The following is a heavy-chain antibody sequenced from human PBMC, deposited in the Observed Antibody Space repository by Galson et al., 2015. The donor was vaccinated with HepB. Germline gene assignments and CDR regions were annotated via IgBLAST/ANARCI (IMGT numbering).Heavy chain of an antibody. CDR1: GYTFTNYD. CDR3: ARDFWSGFPFHP. Sequence: SVKVSCKASGYTFTNYDINWVRQATGQGLEWMGWMNPNSGNTGYAQKFQGRVTMTRDTSISTAYMELSSLRSEDTAVYYCARDFWSGFPFHPWGQGTLVTVSS. V-gene: IGHV1-8*01. CDR2: MNPNSGNT. D-gene: IGHD3-3*01. J-gene: IGHJ5*02.